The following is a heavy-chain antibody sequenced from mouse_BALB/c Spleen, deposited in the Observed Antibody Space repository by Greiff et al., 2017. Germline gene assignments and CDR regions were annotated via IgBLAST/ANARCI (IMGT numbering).Heavy chain of an antibody. J-gene: IGHJ4*01. Sequence: EVKLVESGGGLVQPGGSLRLSCATSGFTFTDYYMSWVRQPPGKALEWLGIIRNKANGYTTEYSASVKGRFTITSDNSQSILYLQMNTLRDEDSAYYYCGSTGGGYYAMDYWGQGTSVTVSS. CDR3: GSTGGGYYAMDY. D-gene: IGHD1-1*01. CDR2: IRNKANGYTT. V-gene: IGHV7-3*02. CDR1: GFTFTDYY.